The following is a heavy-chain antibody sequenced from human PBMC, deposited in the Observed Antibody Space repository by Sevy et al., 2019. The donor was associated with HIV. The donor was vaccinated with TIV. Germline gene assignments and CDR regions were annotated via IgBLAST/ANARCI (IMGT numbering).Heavy chain of an antibody. CDR3: AKEGGTRKVRFRGEFDI. D-gene: IGHD3-3*01. V-gene: IGHV3-9*01. CDR2: INWNSGRI. CDR1: GFTFDDYA. Sequence: GGSLRLSCAASGFTFDDYAMHWVRQAPGKGLEWVSGINWNSGRIGYADSVKGRFTISRDNAKNSINLQMNSLRVEDTALYYCAKEGGTRKVRFRGEFDIWGQGTVVTVSS. J-gene: IGHJ3*02.